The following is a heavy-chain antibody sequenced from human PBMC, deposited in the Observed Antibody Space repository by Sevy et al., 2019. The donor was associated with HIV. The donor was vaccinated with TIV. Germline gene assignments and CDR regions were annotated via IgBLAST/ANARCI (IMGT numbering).Heavy chain of an antibody. CDR1: GFTFSSYA. V-gene: IGHV3-23*01. CDR2: ISGSGGST. CDR3: AKDTTGYCSSTSCFTGYYGMDV. Sequence: GGSLRLSCAASGFTFSSYAMSWVRQAPGKGLEWVSAISGSGGSTYYADSVKGRFTISRDNSKNTLYLQMNSLRAEDTVVYYCAKDTTGYCSSTSCFTGYYGMDVWGQGTTVTVSS. D-gene: IGHD2-2*01. J-gene: IGHJ6*02.